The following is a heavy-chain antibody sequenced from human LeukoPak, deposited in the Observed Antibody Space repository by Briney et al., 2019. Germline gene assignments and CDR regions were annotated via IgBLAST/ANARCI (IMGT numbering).Heavy chain of an antibody. CDR1: GFTFDDYG. Sequence: GGSLRLSCAASGFTFDDYGMSWVRQAPGKGLEWVSGINWNGGSTGYADSVKGRFTISRDNAKNSLYLQMYSLRAEDTALYYCAREAFGGYSYGQTSRAFDIWGQGTMVTVSS. J-gene: IGHJ3*02. D-gene: IGHD5-18*01. V-gene: IGHV3-20*04. CDR3: AREAFGGYSYGQTSRAFDI. CDR2: INWNGGST.